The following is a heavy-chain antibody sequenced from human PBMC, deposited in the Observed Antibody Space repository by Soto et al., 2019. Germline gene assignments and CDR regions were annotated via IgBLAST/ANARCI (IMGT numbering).Heavy chain of an antibody. V-gene: IGHV1-18*01. CDR1: GYTFTSYG. CDR2: ISAYNGNT. J-gene: IGHJ4*02. D-gene: IGHD3-3*01. Sequence: SCKASGYTFTSYGISWVRQAPGQGLEWMGWISAYNGNTNYAQKLQGRVTMTTDTSTSTAYMELRSLRSDDTAVYYCARGVTIFGVVINYFDYWGQGTLVTVSS. CDR3: ARGVTIFGVVINYFDY.